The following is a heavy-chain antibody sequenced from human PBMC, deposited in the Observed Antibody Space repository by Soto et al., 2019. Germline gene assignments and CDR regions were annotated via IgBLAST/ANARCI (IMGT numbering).Heavy chain of an antibody. CDR1: GGSISTTSFY. D-gene: IGHD3-10*02. CDR3: ARSYDYYVRLNNWFDP. Sequence: SETLSLTCTVSGGSISTTSFYWGWIRQPPGKGLEWIGTISYSGITYYNPSLKSRATISVDTSMNQFSLKLSSVTAADTAVYYCARSYDYYVRLNNWFDPWGQGTLVTVSS. J-gene: IGHJ5*02. V-gene: IGHV4-39*01. CDR2: ISYSGIT.